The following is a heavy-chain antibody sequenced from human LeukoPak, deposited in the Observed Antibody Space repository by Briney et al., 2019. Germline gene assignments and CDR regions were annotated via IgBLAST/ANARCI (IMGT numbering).Heavy chain of an antibody. CDR3: ARVGITIFGVVNTAEYFQH. J-gene: IGHJ1*01. CDR1: GGSFSGYY. V-gene: IGHV4-34*01. CDR2: INHSGST. D-gene: IGHD3-3*01. Sequence: SETLSLTCAVYGGSFSGYYWSWIRQPPGKGLEWIGEINHSGSTNYNPSLKSRVTISVVTSKNQFSLKLSSVTAADTAVYYCARVGITIFGVVNTAEYFQHWGQGTLVTVSS.